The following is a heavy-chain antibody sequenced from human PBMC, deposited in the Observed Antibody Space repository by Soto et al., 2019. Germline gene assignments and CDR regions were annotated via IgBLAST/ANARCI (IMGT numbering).Heavy chain of an antibody. J-gene: IGHJ5*02. CDR2: IYYSGST. CDR1: VASISSGGYY. V-gene: IGHV4-31*03. Sequence: QVQLQESGPRLVKPSQTLSLTCTVSVASISSGGYYWSWIRQHPGEGLDWIGYIYYSGSTSYNPSLKSRVTISVDTSKNQFSLKLSSVTDADTAVYYCARESKYDTSGYPPWFAPWGQGTLVTVSS. D-gene: IGHD3-22*01. CDR3: ARESKYDTSGYPPWFAP.